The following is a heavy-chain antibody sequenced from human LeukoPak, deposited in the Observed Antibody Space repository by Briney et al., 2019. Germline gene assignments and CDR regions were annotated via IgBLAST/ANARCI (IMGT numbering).Heavy chain of an antibody. CDR2: ISSSSSYI. CDR1: GFTFSSYS. J-gene: IGHJ5*02. CDR3: ARELFGDGGNWFDP. Sequence: GGSLRLSCAASGFTFSSYSMNWVRQAPGKGLEWVSSISSSSSYIYYADSVKGRFTISRDNAKNSLYLQMNSLRAEDTAVYYCARELFGDGGNWFDPWGQGTLVTVSS. D-gene: IGHD3-10*02. V-gene: IGHV3-21*01.